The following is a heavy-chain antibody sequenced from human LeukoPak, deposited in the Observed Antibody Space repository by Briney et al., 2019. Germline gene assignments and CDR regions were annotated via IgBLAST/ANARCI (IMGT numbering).Heavy chain of an antibody. Sequence: SETLSLTXAVYGGSFSGYYWSWICQPPGKGLEWIGEINHSGSTNYNPSLKSRVTISVDTSKNQFSLKLSSVTAADTAVYYCARGRMSVTPYYYYYYMDVWGKGTTVTVSS. D-gene: IGHD2-21*02. CDR1: GGSFSGYY. J-gene: IGHJ6*03. V-gene: IGHV4-34*01. CDR2: INHSGST. CDR3: ARGRMSVTPYYYYYYMDV.